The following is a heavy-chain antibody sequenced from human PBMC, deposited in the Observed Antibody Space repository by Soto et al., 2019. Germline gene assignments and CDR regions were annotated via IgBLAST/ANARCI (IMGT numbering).Heavy chain of an antibody. J-gene: IGHJ4*02. D-gene: IGHD6-19*01. Sequence: QVQLVESGGGVVQPGRSLRLSCAASGFTFSSYTMHWVRQAPGKGLEWVAAISYDGSNKYYADSVMGRFTISRDNSKNTLYVQMNSLRGEDTAVYYCARGAGIAVAGTSFEYWGQGTLVTVSS. CDR2: ISYDGSNK. V-gene: IGHV3-30-3*01. CDR3: ARGAGIAVAGTSFEY. CDR1: GFTFSSYT.